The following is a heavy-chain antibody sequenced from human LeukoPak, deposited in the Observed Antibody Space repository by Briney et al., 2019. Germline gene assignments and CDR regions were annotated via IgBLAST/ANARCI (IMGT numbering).Heavy chain of an antibody. D-gene: IGHD3-22*01. J-gene: IGHJ4*02. V-gene: IGHV4-4*07. CDR2: IYTSGST. CDR3: ASGYYDSSGYFVGY. Sequence: PSETLSLTCTVSGGSISSYYWSWIRQPAGKGLEWIGRIYTSGSTNYNPSLKSRVTMSVDTSKNQFSLKLSSVTAADTAVYYCASGYYDSSGYFVGYWGQGTLVTVSS. CDR1: GGSISSYY.